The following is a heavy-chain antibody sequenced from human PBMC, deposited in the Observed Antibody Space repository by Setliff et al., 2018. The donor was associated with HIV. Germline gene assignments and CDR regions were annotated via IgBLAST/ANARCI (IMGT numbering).Heavy chain of an antibody. CDR3: ARATGAADL. J-gene: IGHJ5*02. CDR1: GYIFTTFG. CDR2: INTHNGNT. D-gene: IGHD6-25*01. Sequence: GASVKVSCKASGYIFTTFGFSWVRQAPGQGLEWMGWINTHNGNTHYAQRFQGRVTMTRDTSTTTAYMELRSLRPDDTAVYYCARATGAADLWGQGTKVTVS. V-gene: IGHV1-18*01.